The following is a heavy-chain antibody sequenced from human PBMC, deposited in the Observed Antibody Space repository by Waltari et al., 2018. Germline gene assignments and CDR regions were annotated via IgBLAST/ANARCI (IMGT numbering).Heavy chain of an antibody. D-gene: IGHD6-13*01. CDR3: ASGSSSWPSGDY. CDR2: IAYDGSNK. V-gene: IGHV3-30-3*01. J-gene: IGHJ4*02. CDR1: GFTFSSYA. Sequence: QVQLVESGGGVVQPGRSLRLSCAASGFTFSSYAMHWVRQAPGKGLGGVAVIAYDGSNKYYADSVKSRVTISRDNSKNTLYLQMNSLRAEDTAVYYCASGSSSWPSGDYWGQGTLVTVSS.